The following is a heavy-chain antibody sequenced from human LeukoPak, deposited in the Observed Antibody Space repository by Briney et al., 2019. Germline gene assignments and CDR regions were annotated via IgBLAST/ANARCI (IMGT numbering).Heavy chain of an antibody. CDR3: ARGRGYSYGYVPPGY. Sequence: RASVNVSCKASGRTFSSYAINWVRQATGQGLEWMGWMNPNSGNTGYAQKFQGRVTMTRNTSISTAYMELSSLRSEDTAVYYCARGRGYSYGYVPPGYWGQGTLVTVSS. D-gene: IGHD5-18*01. CDR2: MNPNSGNT. CDR1: GRTFSSYA. J-gene: IGHJ4*02. V-gene: IGHV1-8*02.